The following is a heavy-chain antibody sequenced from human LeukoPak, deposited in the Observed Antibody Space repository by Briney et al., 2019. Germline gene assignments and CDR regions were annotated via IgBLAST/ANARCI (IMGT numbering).Heavy chain of an antibody. Sequence: GGSLRLSCAASGFTFDDYAMHWVRQAPGKGLEWVSSISSSSSYIYYADSVKGRFTISRDNAKNSLYLQMNSLRAEDTAVYYCAREIFYGMDVWGQGTTVTVSS. CDR2: ISSSSSYI. J-gene: IGHJ6*02. CDR1: GFTFDDYA. V-gene: IGHV3-21*01. CDR3: AREIFYGMDV.